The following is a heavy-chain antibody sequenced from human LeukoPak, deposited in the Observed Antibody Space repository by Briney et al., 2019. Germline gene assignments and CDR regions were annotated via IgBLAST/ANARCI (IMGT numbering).Heavy chain of an antibody. J-gene: IGHJ1*01. Sequence: GRSLRLSCAASGFTFSSYGMHWVRQAPGKGLEWVAVISYDGSNKYYADSVKGRFTISRDNSKNTLYLQMNSLRAEDTAVYYCAREEGGEDGSGSYSYFQYWGQGTLVTVSS. D-gene: IGHD3-10*01. CDR3: AREEGGEDGSGSYSYFQY. V-gene: IGHV3-30*03. CDR2: ISYDGSNK. CDR1: GFTFSSYG.